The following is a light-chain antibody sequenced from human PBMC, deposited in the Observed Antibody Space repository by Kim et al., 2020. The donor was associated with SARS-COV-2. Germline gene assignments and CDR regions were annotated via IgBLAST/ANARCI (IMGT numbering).Light chain of an antibody. V-gene: IGLV6-57*03. CDR1: SGSMCSSY. CDR3: QSYDSSNHWV. Sequence: KTVTISRPRSSGSMCSSYVQWYQQRPGSAPTTVIYEDNQRPSGVPDRFSGSIDSSSNSASLTISGLKTEDEADYYCQSYDSSNHWVFGGGTQLTVL. J-gene: IGLJ3*02. CDR2: EDN.